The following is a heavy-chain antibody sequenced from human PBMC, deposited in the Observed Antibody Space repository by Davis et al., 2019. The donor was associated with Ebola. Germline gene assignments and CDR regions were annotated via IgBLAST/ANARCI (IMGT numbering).Heavy chain of an antibody. CDR1: GFTFSDYY. Sequence: GGSLRLSCAASGFTFSDYYMSWIRQAPGKGLEWVSYISSSGSTIYYADSVKGRFTISRDNAKNSLYLQMNSLRAEDTAVYYCARDFARHGSGSYRAGTYYYGMDVWGQGTTVTVSS. V-gene: IGHV3-11*01. CDR3: ARDFARHGSGSYRAGTYYYGMDV. J-gene: IGHJ6*02. D-gene: IGHD3-10*01. CDR2: ISSSGSTI.